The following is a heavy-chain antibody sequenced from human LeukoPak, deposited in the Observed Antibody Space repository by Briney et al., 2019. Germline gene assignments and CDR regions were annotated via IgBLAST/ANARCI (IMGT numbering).Heavy chain of an antibody. CDR1: GFTFTNSA. CDR2: IVVGSGNT. D-gene: IGHD6-19*01. Sequence: SVKVSCKASGFTFTNSAMQWVRQARGQRLEWIGWIVVGSGNTNYAQKFQERVTITRDLSTSTAYMEVSSLRSEDTAVYYCAAVREYGNGWYSGYIDYWGQGTLVTVSS. V-gene: IGHV1-58*02. J-gene: IGHJ4*02. CDR3: AAVREYGNGWYSGYIDY.